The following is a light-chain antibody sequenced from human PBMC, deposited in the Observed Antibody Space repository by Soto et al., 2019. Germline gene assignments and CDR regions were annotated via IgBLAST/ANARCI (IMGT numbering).Light chain of an antibody. J-gene: IGKJ4*01. V-gene: IGKV3-15*01. Sequence: EIVMTQSPATLSVSPGERATLSCRASQSVSSNLAWYQQKPGQAPRLLIYGASTRATGIPARFSGSGSGTDFTLTISRLEPEDFAVYYCQQLSSYPLTFGGGTKVDIK. CDR1: QSVSSN. CDR3: QQLSSYPLT. CDR2: GAS.